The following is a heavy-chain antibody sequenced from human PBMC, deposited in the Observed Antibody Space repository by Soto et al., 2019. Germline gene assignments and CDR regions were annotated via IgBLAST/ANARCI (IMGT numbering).Heavy chain of an antibody. V-gene: IGHV3-30*03. Sequence: GGCLRLSCAASGFTFSSYGMHWVRQAPGKGLEWVAGVSSDGSDKDYADSVKGRFTISRDNSKNTLFLQMSSLRVEDTAVYYCARGKGNNWNYVWFDPWGQGTLVTVSS. CDR2: VSSDGSDK. J-gene: IGHJ5*02. D-gene: IGHD1-7*01. CDR1: GFTFSSYG. CDR3: ARGKGNNWNYVWFDP.